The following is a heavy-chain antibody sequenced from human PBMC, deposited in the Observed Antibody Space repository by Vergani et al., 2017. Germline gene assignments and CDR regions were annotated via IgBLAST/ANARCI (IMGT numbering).Heavy chain of an antibody. J-gene: IGHJ4*02. CDR2: IWYDGSNK. Sequence: QLQLVESGGGVVQPGRSLRLSCAASGFTFSSYGMHWVRQAPGKGLEWVAVIWYDGSNKYYADSVKGRFTISRDNSKNTLYLQMNSLRAEDTAVYYCARVQIRGSYYFDYWGQGTLVTVSS. CDR1: GFTFSSYG. D-gene: IGHD1-26*01. CDR3: ARVQIRGSYYFDY. V-gene: IGHV3-33*01.